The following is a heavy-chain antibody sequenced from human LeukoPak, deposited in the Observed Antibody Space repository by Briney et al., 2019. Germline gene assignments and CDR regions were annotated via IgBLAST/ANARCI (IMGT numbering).Heavy chain of an antibody. CDR2: IYYSGST. V-gene: IGHV4-59*12. J-gene: IGHJ4*02. Sequence: SETLSLTCTVSGGSISSYYWSWIRQPPGKGLEWIGYIYYSGSTNYNPSLKSRVTISVDTSKNQFSLKLSSVTAADTAVYYCARGDDYSNSHNYWGQGTLVTVSS. CDR1: GGSISSYY. D-gene: IGHD4-11*01. CDR3: ARGDDYSNSHNY.